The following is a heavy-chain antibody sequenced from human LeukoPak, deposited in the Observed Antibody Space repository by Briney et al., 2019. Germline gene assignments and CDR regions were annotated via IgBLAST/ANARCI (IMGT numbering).Heavy chain of an antibody. CDR2: ISSSGSTR. V-gene: IGHV3-48*03. CDR3: ARTYWVVTGPAFDI. J-gene: IGHJ3*02. D-gene: IGHD2-21*02. CDR1: GFTFSSYE. Sequence: GGSLRLSCAASGFTFSSYEMNWVRQAPGKGLEWVSYISSSGSTRYYADSVKGRFTISRDNAKNSLYLQMNSLRAEDTAVYYCARTYWVVTGPAFDIWGQGTMVTVSS.